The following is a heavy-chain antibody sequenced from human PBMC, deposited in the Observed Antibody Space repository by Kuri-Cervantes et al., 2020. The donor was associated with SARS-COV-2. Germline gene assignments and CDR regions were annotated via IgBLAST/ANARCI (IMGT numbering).Heavy chain of an antibody. CDR3: AELGMGPVDY. D-gene: IGHD7-27*01. CDR1: GFTFSSYA. Sequence: GGSLRLSCAASGFTFSSYAMHWVRQAPGKGLEWVAVISYDGSNKYYADSVKGRFTISRDNAKNSLYLQMNSLRAEDTAVYYCAELGMGPVDYWGQGTLVT. V-gene: IGHV3-30*04. J-gene: IGHJ4*02. CDR2: ISYDGSNK.